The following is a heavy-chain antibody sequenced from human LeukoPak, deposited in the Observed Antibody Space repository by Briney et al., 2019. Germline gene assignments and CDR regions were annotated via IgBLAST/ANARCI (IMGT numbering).Heavy chain of an antibody. CDR2: IIPIFGTA. D-gene: IGHD6-19*01. CDR3: ARAPDYSSGWDDVFDI. CDR1: GGTFSSYA. Sequence: SVKVSCKASGGTFSSYAISWVRQAPGKGLEWMGGIIPIFGTANYAQKFQGRVTITADKSTSTAYMELSSLRSEDTAVYYCARAPDYSSGWDDVFDIWGQGTMVTVSS. J-gene: IGHJ3*02. V-gene: IGHV1-69*06.